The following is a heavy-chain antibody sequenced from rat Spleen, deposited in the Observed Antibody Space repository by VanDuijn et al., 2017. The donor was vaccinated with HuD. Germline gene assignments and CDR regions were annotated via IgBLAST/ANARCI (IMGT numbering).Heavy chain of an antibody. CDR1: GFTFTYYW. J-gene: IGHJ2*01. V-gene: IGHV5-31*01. CDR3: ARPTTGIPFNY. CDR2: ISPTGATT. D-gene: IGHD1-9*01. Sequence: EVQLVESGGGLVQPGRSLKLSCVASGFTFTYYWMTWIRQAPGKGLEWVASISPTGATTNYRDSVKGRFTISRDNAESTLYRQMNSLRSEETAIYYCARPTTGIPFNYWGQGVMVTVSS.